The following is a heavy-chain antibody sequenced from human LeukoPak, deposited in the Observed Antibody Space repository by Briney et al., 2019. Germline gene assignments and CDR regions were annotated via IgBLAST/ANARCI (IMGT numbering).Heavy chain of an antibody. D-gene: IGHD5-18*01. CDR3: AKIRYSYGYSLRFDY. Sequence: PGGSLRLSCAVSGFTFSSYAMSWVRQAPGKGLEWVSAISGSGDSTYYADSVKGRFTISRDNSKNTLYLQMNSLRAEDTAVYYCAKIRYSYGYSLRFDYWGQGTLVTVSS. J-gene: IGHJ4*02. V-gene: IGHV3-23*01. CDR1: GFTFSSYA. CDR2: ISGSGDST.